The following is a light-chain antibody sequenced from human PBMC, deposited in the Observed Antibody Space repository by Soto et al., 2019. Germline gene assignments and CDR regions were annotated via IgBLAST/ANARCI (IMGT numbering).Light chain of an antibody. CDR1: QRVSSNY. Sequence: EIMLTQSPGTLSLSSGERATLSCRASQRVSSNYLAWYQQKPGQAPRLLISAASSRATGIPDRFSGSGSGTDFTLTISRLEPEDFGVYYCQQYGSAPSTFGQGTKLELK. J-gene: IGKJ2*01. CDR3: QQYGSAPST. V-gene: IGKV3-20*01. CDR2: AAS.